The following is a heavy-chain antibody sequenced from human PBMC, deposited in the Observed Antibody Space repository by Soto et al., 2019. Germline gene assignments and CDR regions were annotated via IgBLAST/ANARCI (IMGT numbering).Heavy chain of an antibody. CDR3: ARDLDSGSYYFDY. J-gene: IGHJ4*02. V-gene: IGHV1-18*04. CDR2: ISAYTGKT. Sequence: QVQLVQSGAEVKKPGASLKVSCKASGYTFSSYGISWVRQAPGQGLEWMVWISAYTGKTNYAQKLQGRVTMTTDTSTSTAYMEVRSLRSDDTAVYYRARDLDSGSYYFDYWGQGTLVTVSS. CDR1: GYTFSSYG. D-gene: IGHD1-26*01.